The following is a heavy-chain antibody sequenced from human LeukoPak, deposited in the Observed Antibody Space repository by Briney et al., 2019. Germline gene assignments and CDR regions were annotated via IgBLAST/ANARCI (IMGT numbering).Heavy chain of an antibody. J-gene: IGHJ4*02. CDR3: ARQEQWLVNYFDY. CDR1: GGSISSSSYY. D-gene: IGHD6-19*01. V-gene: IGHV4-39*01. Sequence: SETLSLTCTVSGGSISSSSYYWGWIRQPPGKGLEWIGSIYYSGSTYYNPSLKSRVTIPVDTSKNQFSLKLSSVTAADTAVYYCARQEQWLVNYFDYWGQGTLVTVSS. CDR2: IYYSGST.